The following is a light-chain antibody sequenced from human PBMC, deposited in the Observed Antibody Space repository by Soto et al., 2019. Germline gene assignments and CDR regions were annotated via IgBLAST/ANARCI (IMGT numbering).Light chain of an antibody. J-gene: IGKJ4*01. CDR2: AAS. Sequence: IQLTQSPSSLSASVGDRVTITCRASQGISSYLAWYQQKPGKAPKLLIYAASTLQSGFPSRFSGSGSWTDFTLTVSNLQPEDFGTYCCQRLDSCPLSFGGGTKVDI. CDR3: QRLDSCPLS. V-gene: IGKV1-9*01. CDR1: QGISSY.